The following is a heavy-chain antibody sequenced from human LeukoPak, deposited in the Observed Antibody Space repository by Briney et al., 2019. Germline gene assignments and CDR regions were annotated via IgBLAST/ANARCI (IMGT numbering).Heavy chain of an antibody. V-gene: IGHV3-33*01. CDR1: GFTFSSYG. J-gene: IGHJ4*02. CDR2: IWYDGSNK. Sequence: GRSLRLSCAASGFTFSSYGMHWVRQAPGKGLEWVAVIWYDGSNKYYADSMKGRFTISRDNSKNTLYLQMNSLRAEDTAVYYCPRVHTGICYWGQGTLVTGSS. CDR3: PRVHTGICY.